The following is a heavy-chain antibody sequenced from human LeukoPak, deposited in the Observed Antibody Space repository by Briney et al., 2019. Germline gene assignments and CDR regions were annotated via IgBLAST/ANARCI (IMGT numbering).Heavy chain of an antibody. CDR2: IYYSGST. Sequence: SETLSLTCTVSGGSISSYYWSWIRQPPGKGLEWIGYIYYSGSTNYNPSLKSRVTISVDTSKNQFSLKLSSVTAADTAVYYCARDSYSGSYFPWGQGTLVTVSS. V-gene: IGHV4-59*01. CDR1: GGSISSYY. D-gene: IGHD1-26*01. J-gene: IGHJ5*02. CDR3: ARDSYSGSYFP.